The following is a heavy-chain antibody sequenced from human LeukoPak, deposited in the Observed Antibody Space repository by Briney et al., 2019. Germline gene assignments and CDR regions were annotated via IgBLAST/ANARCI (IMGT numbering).Heavy chain of an antibody. D-gene: IGHD6-19*01. CDR3: ARGVGRGYSSGWYWFDP. CDR2: INPNSGDT. J-gene: IGHJ5*02. CDR1: GYTFTGYY. Sequence: ASVKVSCKASGYTFTGYYMHWVRQAPGQGLEWMGWINPNSGDTNYAQKFQGRVTMTRDTSISTAYMELSRLRSDDTAVYYCARGVGRGYSSGWYWFDPWGQGTLVTVSS. V-gene: IGHV1-2*02.